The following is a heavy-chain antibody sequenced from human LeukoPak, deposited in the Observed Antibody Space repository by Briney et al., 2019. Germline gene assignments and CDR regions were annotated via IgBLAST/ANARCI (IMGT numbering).Heavy chain of an antibody. J-gene: IGHJ4*02. D-gene: IGHD4/OR15-4a*01. Sequence: GGSLRLSCAASGFTFSDSAFHWVRQASGKGLEWVGRIRSKPNNYATAYSVSVKGRFTISRDDSKNTAYLQMNSLNTEDTAMYYCTRHLIGATPFDYWGQGTLVSVSS. CDR3: TRHLIGATPFDY. CDR2: IRSKPNNYAT. V-gene: IGHV3-73*01. CDR1: GFTFSDSA.